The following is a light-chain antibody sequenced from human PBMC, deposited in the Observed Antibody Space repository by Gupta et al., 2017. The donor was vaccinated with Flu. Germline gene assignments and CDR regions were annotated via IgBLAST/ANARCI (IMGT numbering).Light chain of an antibody. J-gene: IGKJ3*01. CDR1: NGISSA. Sequence: AIQLAQSPSSLSASVGDRVTITCRTSNGISSAVAWYQQRPGNAPKRLIYDVSRLHSGVSSRFSGGGSGTDFTRIITSLQPEDFATYYCKQFNSFGPGTRVDI. V-gene: IGKV1-13*02. CDR2: DVS. CDR3: KQFNS.